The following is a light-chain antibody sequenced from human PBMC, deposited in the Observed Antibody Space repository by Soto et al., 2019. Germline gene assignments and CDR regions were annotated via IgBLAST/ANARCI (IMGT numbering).Light chain of an antibody. V-gene: IGKV1-39*01. CDR3: QQSYSTPFT. CDR2: AAS. J-gene: IGKJ3*01. CDR1: QSISSY. Sequence: DIQMTQSPSSLSASVGDRVTITCRASQSISSYLNWYQQKPGKAPKLLIYAASSLQSGLPSRFSGSGSATDFTLTISSLQPEDFATYYCQQSYSTPFTCGPGTKVDIK.